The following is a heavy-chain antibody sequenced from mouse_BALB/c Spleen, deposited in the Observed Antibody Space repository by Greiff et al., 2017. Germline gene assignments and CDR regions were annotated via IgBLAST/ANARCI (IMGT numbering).Heavy chain of an antibody. D-gene: IGHD1-1*01. CDR1: GFTFSSYA. Sequence: EVKLVESGGGLVKPGGSLKLSCAASGFTFSSYAMSWVRQTPEKRLEWVASISSGGSTYYPDSVKGRFTISRDNARNILYLQMSSLRSEDTAMYYCAREEGLLRFYFDYWGQGTTLTVSS. CDR3: AREEGLLRFYFDY. V-gene: IGHV5-6-5*01. CDR2: ISSGGST. J-gene: IGHJ2*01.